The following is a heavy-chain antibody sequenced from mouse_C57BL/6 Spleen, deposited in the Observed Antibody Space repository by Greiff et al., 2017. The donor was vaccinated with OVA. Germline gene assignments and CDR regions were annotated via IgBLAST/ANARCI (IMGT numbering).Heavy chain of an antibody. CDR2: IWRGGST. V-gene: IGHV2-5*01. J-gene: IGHJ4*01. CDR3: AKRGWLLPYYAMDY. D-gene: IGHD2-3*01. CDR1: GFSLTSYG. Sequence: VQLKESGPGLVQPSQSLSITCTVSGFSLTSYGVHWVRQSPGKGLEWLGVIWRGGSTDYNAAFMSRLSITKDNSKSQVFFKMNSLQADDTAIYDCAKRGWLLPYYAMDYWGQGTSVTVSS.